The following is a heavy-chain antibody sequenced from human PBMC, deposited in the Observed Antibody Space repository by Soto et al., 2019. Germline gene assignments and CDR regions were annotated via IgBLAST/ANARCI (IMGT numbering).Heavy chain of an antibody. J-gene: IGHJ3*02. CDR3: APRISSSWQHAFDI. V-gene: IGHV1-18*01. Sequence: QVQLVQSGAEVKKPGASVKVSCKASGYTFTSYGISWVRQAPGQGLEWMGWISAYNGNTNYAQKPQGRVTMTTDTPTSTAYMELRSHRSDDTAVYYYAPRISSSWQHAFDIWGQGTMVTVSS. CDR1: GYTFTSYG. CDR2: ISAYNGNT. D-gene: IGHD6-13*01.